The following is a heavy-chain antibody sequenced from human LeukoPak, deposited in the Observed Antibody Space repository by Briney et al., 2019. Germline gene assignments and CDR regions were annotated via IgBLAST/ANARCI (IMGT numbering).Heavy chain of an antibody. J-gene: IGHJ5*02. D-gene: IGHD3-9*01. Sequence: ASVKVSCKASGYTFTSYAMHWVRQAPGQRLEWMGWINAGNGNTKYSQEFQGRVTITRDTSASTAYMELSSLRSEDMAVYYCARAPYYDILIPPAFDPWGQGTLVTVSS. CDR3: ARAPYYDILIPPAFDP. CDR2: INAGNGNT. V-gene: IGHV1-3*03. CDR1: GYTFTSYA.